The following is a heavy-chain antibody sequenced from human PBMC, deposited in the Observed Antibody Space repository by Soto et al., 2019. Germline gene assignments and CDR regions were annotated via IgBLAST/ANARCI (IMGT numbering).Heavy chain of an antibody. CDR1: GFSLTKSPVG. CDR2: IYWDGDK. V-gene: IGHV2-5*02. Sequence: QITLKESGPTLVEPTEALALTCSFSGFSLTKSPVGVGWSRQPPGKALEWLAVIYWDGDKRYNPSLKTRITMTKDTSRNQVALTMTDMEPKDTATYFCAHRLGGSSWNDGFFDFWGQGFPVTVS. D-gene: IGHD1-1*01. CDR3: AHRLGGSSWNDGFFDF. J-gene: IGHJ4*02.